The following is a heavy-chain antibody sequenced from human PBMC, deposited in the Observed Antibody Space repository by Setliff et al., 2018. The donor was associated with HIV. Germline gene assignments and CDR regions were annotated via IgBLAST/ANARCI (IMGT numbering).Heavy chain of an antibody. J-gene: IGHJ6*03. V-gene: IGHV1-2*02. CDR3: ARGADYYDSSGYRGGGLYYMDV. CDR1: GGRFRTYA. CDR2: INPNSGGT. Sequence: ASVKVSCKASGGRFRTYAISWVRQAPGQGLEWMGWINPNSGGTNYAQKFQGRVTMTRDTSISTAYMELSRLRSDDTAVYYCARGADYYDSSGYRGGGLYYMDVWGKGTTVTVSS. D-gene: IGHD3-22*01.